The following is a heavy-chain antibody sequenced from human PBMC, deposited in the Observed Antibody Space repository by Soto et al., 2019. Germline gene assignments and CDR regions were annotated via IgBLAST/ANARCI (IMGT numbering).Heavy chain of an antibody. J-gene: IGHJ4*02. Sequence: PGGSLRLSCAASGFTFSNYGMNWVRQAPGKGLEWVSATSGRGDSTFYADSMGGRFTISRDNSKNTLYLQMKSLRAGDTAVYYCGARKSIAAVAGTDYWGQGTLVTVSS. CDR3: GARKSIAAVAGTDY. D-gene: IGHD6-19*01. CDR2: TSGRGDST. CDR1: GFTFSNYG. V-gene: IGHV3-23*01.